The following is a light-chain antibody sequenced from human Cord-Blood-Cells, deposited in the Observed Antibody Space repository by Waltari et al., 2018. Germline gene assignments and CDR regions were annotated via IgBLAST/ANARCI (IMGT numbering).Light chain of an antibody. CDR3: QQYNSYPIT. V-gene: IGKV1-16*02. CDR1: QCISSY. Sequence: DIQMTQSPSSLSPSVRDRVTITCRASQCISSYLDRFQQKPVKAPKSLIDAASSLQSGVPAKFSGSGSGTDVTVTSSSLQPEDFATYYCQQYNSYPITFVQGTRLEIK. CDR2: AAS. J-gene: IGKJ5*01.